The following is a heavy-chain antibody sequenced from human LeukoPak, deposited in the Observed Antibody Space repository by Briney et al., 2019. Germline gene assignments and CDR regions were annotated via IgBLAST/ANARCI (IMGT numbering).Heavy chain of an antibody. Sequence: QTGGSLRLSCAASGFTFSSYWMHWVRQVPGKGLVWVARINPGGSSITYADSVKGRFTIPRDNAKNTLYLQMDSLRAEDTGVYYCARSNQADDYWGQGTLVTVSS. CDR3: ARSNQADDY. D-gene: IGHD1-14*01. V-gene: IGHV3-74*01. CDR2: INPGGSSI. J-gene: IGHJ4*02. CDR1: GFTFSSYW.